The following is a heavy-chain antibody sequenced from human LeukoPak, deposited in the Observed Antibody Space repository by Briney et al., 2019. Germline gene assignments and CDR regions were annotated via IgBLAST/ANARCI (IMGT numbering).Heavy chain of an antibody. CDR3: AKSRVVVITTGIDY. CDR1: GFTFSSYG. Sequence: GGSLRLSCAASGFTFSSYGMHWVRQAPGKELEWVAFIRYDGSNKYYADSVKGRFTISRDNSKNTLYLQMYSLRAEDTAVYYCAKSRVVVITTGIDYWGQGTLVTVSS. CDR2: IRYDGSNK. D-gene: IGHD3-22*01. J-gene: IGHJ4*02. V-gene: IGHV3-30*02.